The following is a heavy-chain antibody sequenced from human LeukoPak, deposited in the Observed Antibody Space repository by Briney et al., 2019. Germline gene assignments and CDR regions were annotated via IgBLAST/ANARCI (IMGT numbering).Heavy chain of an antibody. Sequence: SETLSLTCSVSGGSISSLYWSWIRQPPGKGLEWIGYIYYTGSTNYNPSLKSRVTMFVDMSKNQFSLRLSSVTAADMAVYYCVRQEGRRYFDLWGRGSLITVSS. CDR2: IYYTGST. J-gene: IGHJ2*01. CDR3: VRQEGRRYFDL. CDR1: GGSISSLY. D-gene: IGHD1-26*01. V-gene: IGHV4-59*08.